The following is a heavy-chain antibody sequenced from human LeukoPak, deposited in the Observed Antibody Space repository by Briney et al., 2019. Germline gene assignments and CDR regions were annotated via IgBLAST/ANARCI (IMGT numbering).Heavy chain of an antibody. Sequence: GGSLRLSCAASGFTFSSYAMHWVRQAPGKGLEWVAVISYDGSNKYYADSVKGRFTISRDNSKNTLYLQMNSLRAEDTAVYYCAKGRGTGVTTPGAFDIWGQGTMVTVSS. CDR1: GFTFSSYA. CDR2: ISYDGSNK. J-gene: IGHJ3*02. V-gene: IGHV3-30-3*01. CDR3: AKGRGTGVTTPGAFDI. D-gene: IGHD1-26*01.